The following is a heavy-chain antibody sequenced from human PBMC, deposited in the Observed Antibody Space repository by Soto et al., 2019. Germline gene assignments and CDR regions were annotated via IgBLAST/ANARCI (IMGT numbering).Heavy chain of an antibody. Sequence: EVHLLESGGDLVQRGGSLRLSCAASGFIFSNYAMSWVRQAPGKGLEWVSAISGSGATTYYSDSVKGRFTISRDNSKNTLYLQMNSLRAEDTAVYYCTKGGIPRRYNIPKVDFDYWGQGSLVTVSS. CDR2: ISGSGATT. V-gene: IGHV3-23*01. J-gene: IGHJ4*02. CDR1: GFIFSNYA. D-gene: IGHD1-1*01. CDR3: TKGGIPRRYNIPKVDFDY.